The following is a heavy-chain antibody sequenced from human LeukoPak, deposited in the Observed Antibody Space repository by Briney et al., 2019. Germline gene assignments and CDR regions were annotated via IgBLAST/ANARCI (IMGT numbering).Heavy chain of an antibody. CDR2: ISGSGGST. V-gene: IGHV3-23*01. D-gene: IGHD2-15*01. CDR3: AKRYCSGGSCYHSFDC. CDR1: GFTFSSYA. J-gene: IGHJ4*02. Sequence: PGGSLRLSCAASGFTFSSYAMSWVRQAPGKGLEWVSAISGSGGSTYYADSVKGRFTISRDNSKNTLYLQMNSLRAEDTAVYYCAKRYCSGGSCYHSFDCWGQGTLVTVSS.